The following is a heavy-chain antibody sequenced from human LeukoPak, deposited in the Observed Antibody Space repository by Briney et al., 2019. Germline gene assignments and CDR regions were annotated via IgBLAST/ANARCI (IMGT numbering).Heavy chain of an antibody. J-gene: IGHJ3*02. CDR1: GFTFSSYG. CDR3: AVVGAGRPDAFDI. V-gene: IGHV3-30*02. Sequence: GGSLRLSCAASGFTFSSYGMHWVRQAPGKGLEWVAFIRYDGSNKYYADSVKGRFTISRDNSKNTLYLQMNSLRAEDTAVYYCAVVGAGRPDAFDIWGQGTMVTVSS. D-gene: IGHD1-26*01. CDR2: IRYDGSNK.